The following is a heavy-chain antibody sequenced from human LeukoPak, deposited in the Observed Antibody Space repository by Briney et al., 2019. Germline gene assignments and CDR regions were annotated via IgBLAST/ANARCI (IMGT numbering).Heavy chain of an antibody. V-gene: IGHV3-49*04. CDR1: GFTFGDHA. J-gene: IGHJ6*02. CDR2: IRSKTYGGTT. Sequence: GGSLRPSCIASGFTFGDHAMSWVRQAPGKGLEWVGFIRSKTYGGTTEYAASVKGRFTISRDDSKSIAYLQMNSLKTEDTAVYYCTRGPTQQWLYYGMDVWGQGTTVTVSS. CDR3: TRGPTQQWLYYGMDV. D-gene: IGHD5-18*01.